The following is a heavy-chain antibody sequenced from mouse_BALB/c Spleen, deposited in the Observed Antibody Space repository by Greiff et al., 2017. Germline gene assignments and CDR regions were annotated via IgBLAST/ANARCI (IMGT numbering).Heavy chain of an antibody. CDR2: ISDGGSYT. CDR3: ARGSYYRYDDAMDY. Sequence: EVMLVESGGGLVQPGGSRKLSCAASGFTFSSFGMHWVRQAPEKGLEWVAYISDGGSYTYYPDSVKGRFTISRDNAKNNLYLQMSSLKSEDTAMYYCARGSYYRYDDAMDYWGQGTSVTVSS. D-gene: IGHD2-14*01. CDR1: GFTFSSFG. J-gene: IGHJ4*01. V-gene: IGHV5-6*03.